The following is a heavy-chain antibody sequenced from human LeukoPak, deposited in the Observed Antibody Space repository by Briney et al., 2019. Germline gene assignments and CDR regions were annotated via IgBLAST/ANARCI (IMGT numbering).Heavy chain of an antibody. D-gene: IGHD6-19*01. CDR3: ARGGKQWRGGNYFDS. CDR2: ITTSRGET. CDR1: GYTFTDYA. J-gene: IGHJ4*02. Sequence: GASVKVSCKASGYTFTDYALHWVRQAPGPSLEWMGWITTSRGETRYSQEFQRRITFTRDTSASTVYMDLSDLRSEDTAVYYCARGGKQWRGGNYFDSWGQGTLVAVSS. V-gene: IGHV1-3*03.